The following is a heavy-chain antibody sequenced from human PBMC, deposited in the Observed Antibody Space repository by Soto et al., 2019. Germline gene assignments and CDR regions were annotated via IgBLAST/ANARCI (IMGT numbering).Heavy chain of an antibody. CDR1: GGSISSGGYY. Sequence: TLSLTCTVSGGSISSGGYYWSWIRHHPGKGLEWIGYIYYSGSTYYNPSLKSRVTISVDTSKNQFSLKLSSVTAADTAVYYCARGPQMDPRFSYCGKGTLVTVYS. V-gene: IGHV4-31*03. D-gene: IGHD2-8*01. CDR3: ARGPQMDPRFSY. CDR2: IYYSGST. J-gene: IGHJ4*02.